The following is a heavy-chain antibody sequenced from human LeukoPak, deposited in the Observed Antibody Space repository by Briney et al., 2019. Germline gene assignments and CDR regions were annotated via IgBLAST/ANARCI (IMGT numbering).Heavy chain of an antibody. J-gene: IGHJ3*02. CDR2: IYYSGNT. D-gene: IGHD1-26*01. CDR1: GGSISSNSYH. V-gene: IGHV4-39*07. CDR3: ARHRIVGYSGSRSDAFDI. Sequence: SETLSLTCIVSGGSISSNSYHWGWIRQPPGKGLEWIGTIYYSGNTYYNPSLKSRLTISVETSKNQFSLRLSSVTAADTAVYYCARHRIVGYSGSRSDAFDIWGQGTMVTVSS.